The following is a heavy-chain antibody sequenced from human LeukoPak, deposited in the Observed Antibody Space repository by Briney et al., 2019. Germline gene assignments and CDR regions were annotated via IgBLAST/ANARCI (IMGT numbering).Heavy chain of an antibody. D-gene: IGHD2-15*01. CDR3: AREWVVAASGYFDY. CDR1: GFTFDDYA. CDR2: ISWDGGST. V-gene: IGHV3-43D*04. Sequence: PGGSLRLSCAASGFTFDDYAMHWVRQAPGKGLEWVSLISWDGGSTYYADSVKGRFTISRENSKNPLYLQMNSLRAEDTALYYCAREWVVAASGYFDYWGQGTLVTVSS. J-gene: IGHJ4*02.